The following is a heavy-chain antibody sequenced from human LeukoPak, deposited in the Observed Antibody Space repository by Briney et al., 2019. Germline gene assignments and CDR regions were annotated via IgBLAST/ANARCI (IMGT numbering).Heavy chain of an antibody. J-gene: IGHJ4*02. V-gene: IGHV4-61*02. Sequence: PSQTLSLTCTVSGGSISSGSYYWSWIRQPAGKGLEWIGRIYTSGSTNYNPSLKSRVAISVDTSKNQFSLKLSSVTAADTAVYYCAREHCSSTSCYTNEGFDYWGQGTLVTVSA. CDR2: IYTSGST. D-gene: IGHD2-2*02. CDR3: AREHCSSTSCYTNEGFDY. CDR1: GGSISSGSYY.